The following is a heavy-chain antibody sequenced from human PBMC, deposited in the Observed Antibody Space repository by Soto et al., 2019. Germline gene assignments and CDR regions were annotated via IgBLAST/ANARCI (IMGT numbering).Heavy chain of an antibody. J-gene: IGHJ5*02. D-gene: IGHD2-2*01. CDR2: IYYSGST. Sequence: PSETLSLTYTVSGGSIRNYYGSWIRQPPGKGREWIGHIYYSGSTNYNPSLKSRVTISVQPSKNQFSLNLTSGTGADTAVYSCAGDPQYWSRGGCYHGLDPGAEG. V-gene: IGHV4-59*01. CDR1: GGSIRNYY. CDR3: AGDPQYWSRGGCYHGLDP.